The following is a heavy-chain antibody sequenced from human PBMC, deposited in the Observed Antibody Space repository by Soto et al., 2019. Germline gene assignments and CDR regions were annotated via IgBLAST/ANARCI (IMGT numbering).Heavy chain of an antibody. CDR2: ISGSGGSK. CDR3: ARVSLKGFSYGYSFDN. D-gene: IGHD5-18*01. CDR1: GFTFSSYA. J-gene: IGHJ4*02. V-gene: IGHV3-23*01. Sequence: GGSLRLSCAASGFTFSSYAMSWVRQAPGKGLEWVSSISGSGGSKDYADSVKGRFTISRDNSKYTLYLQMDSPRAEDTAVYFCARVSLKGFSYGYSFDNWGQGALVTVSS.